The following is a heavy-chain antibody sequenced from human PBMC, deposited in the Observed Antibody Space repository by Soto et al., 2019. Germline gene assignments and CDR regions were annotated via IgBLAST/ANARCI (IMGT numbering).Heavy chain of an antibody. CDR2: ISGSGGST. CDR1: GFTFSSYA. Sequence: GGSLRLSCAASGFTFSSYAMSWVRQAPGKGLEWVSAISGSGGSTYYADSVKGRFTISRDNSKNTLYLQMNSLRAEDTAVYYCARGPGGYCSGGSCYSRIYYVMDVWGQGTTVTVSS. D-gene: IGHD2-15*01. J-gene: IGHJ6*02. CDR3: ARGPGGYCSGGSCYSRIYYVMDV. V-gene: IGHV3-23*01.